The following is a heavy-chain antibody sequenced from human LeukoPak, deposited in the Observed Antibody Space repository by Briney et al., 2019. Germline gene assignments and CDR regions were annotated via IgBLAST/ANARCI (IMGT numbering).Heavy chain of an antibody. CDR3: ARQAYYYGSGTLGY. CDR1: GGSISSTNYY. Sequence: KPSETLSLTCTVSGGSISSTNYYWGWIRQPPGKGLEWIGSIYYSGSTNYNPSLKSRVTISVDTSKNQFSLNLSSVTAADTAVYYCARQAYYYGSGTLGYWGQGTLVTVSS. CDR2: IYYSGST. J-gene: IGHJ4*02. D-gene: IGHD3-10*01. V-gene: IGHV4-39*01.